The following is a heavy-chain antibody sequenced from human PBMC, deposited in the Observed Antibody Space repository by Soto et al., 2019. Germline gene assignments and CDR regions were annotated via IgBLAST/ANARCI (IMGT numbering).Heavy chain of an antibody. J-gene: IGHJ6*03. V-gene: IGHV4-59*08. CDR2: IYYSGST. CDR1: GGSISSYY. Sequence: SETLSLTCTVSGGSISSYYWSWIRQPPGKGLEWIGYIYYSGSTNYNPSLKSRVTISVDTSKNQFSLKLSSVTAADTAVYYCARRIISGGDDVWSGHFYYYYYIDGWAKGNTVTVSS. CDR3: ARRIISGGDDVWSGHFYYYYYIDG. D-gene: IGHD3-3*01.